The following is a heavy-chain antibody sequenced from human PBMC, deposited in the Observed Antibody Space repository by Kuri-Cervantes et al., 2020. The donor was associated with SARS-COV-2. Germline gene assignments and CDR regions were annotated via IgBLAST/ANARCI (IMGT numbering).Heavy chain of an antibody. CDR1: GGSISSYY. J-gene: IGHJ4*02. V-gene: IGHV4-59*12. CDR2: IYYSGST. Sequence: SETLSLTCTVSGGSISSYYWSWIRQPPGKGLEWIGYIYYSGSTNYNPSLKSRVTISVDTSKNQFSLKLSSVTAADTAVYYCARGTEEYYYDSSGYYYWGQGTLVTVSS. D-gene: IGHD3-22*01. CDR3: ARGTEEYYYDSSGYYY.